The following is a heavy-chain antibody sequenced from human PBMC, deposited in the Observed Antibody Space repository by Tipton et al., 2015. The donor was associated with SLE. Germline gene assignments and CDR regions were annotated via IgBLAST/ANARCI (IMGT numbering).Heavy chain of an antibody. J-gene: IGHJ4*02. CDR3: AKEIGSIGTPCFDS. CDR1: GFTFNTYG. D-gene: IGHD2-15*01. CDR2: IRFDGGDE. Sequence: SLRLSCSAYGFTFNTYGMHWVRQAPGKGLEWVTFIRFDGGDEYYADSVKGRFTIFTDTSKNTLYLQMNRLRVEDTALYYCAKEIGSIGTPCFDSWGQGTLVTVSS. V-gene: IGHV3-30*02.